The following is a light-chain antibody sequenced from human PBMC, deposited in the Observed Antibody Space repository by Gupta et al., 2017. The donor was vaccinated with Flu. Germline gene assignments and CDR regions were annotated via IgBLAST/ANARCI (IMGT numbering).Light chain of an antibody. CDR2: GAS. J-gene: IGKJ1*01. Sequence: DIVLTQSPDSMSLSPGEGATLSCSASQSVSGNYLAWYQQRRGQAPRLLIFGASHRATGIPVRFSGSGSGTDFTLTINSLEPEDFAVYYCQQHGNLPPLTFGRGTKVE. CDR1: QSVSGNY. V-gene: IGKV3-20*01. CDR3: QQHGNLPPLT.